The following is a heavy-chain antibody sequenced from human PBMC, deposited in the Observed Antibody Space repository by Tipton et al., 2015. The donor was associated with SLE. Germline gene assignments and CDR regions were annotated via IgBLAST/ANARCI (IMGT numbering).Heavy chain of an antibody. V-gene: IGHV4-59*01. CDR3: ARLSGGYSHGS. CDR1: GGSISNYY. J-gene: IGHJ5*02. CDR2: IYSSGTA. Sequence: TLSLTCSVSGGSISNYYWSWVRQPPGKGLEWIAYIYSSGTANYNPSLKNRVTISIDTSKNQFALNMRSVTVADTAVYYCARLSGGYSHGSWGQGTLVTVSS. D-gene: IGHD5-18*01.